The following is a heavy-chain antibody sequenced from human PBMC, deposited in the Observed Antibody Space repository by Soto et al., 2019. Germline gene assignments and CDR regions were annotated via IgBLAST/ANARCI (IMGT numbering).Heavy chain of an antibody. D-gene: IGHD3-10*01. CDR3: AKELLRLGESLERYFDY. CDR2: ISGSGSSR. V-gene: IGHV3-23*01. CDR1: GFTFSTYA. Sequence: EVQLLESGGDLVQPGGSLRLSCAASGFTFSTYAMSWVRQAPGKGLEWVSAISGSGSSRYYADSAKGRFTISRDNSKSTLFLQLNSLRAEDTAVYYCAKELLRLGESLERYFDYWGQGTLVTVSS. J-gene: IGHJ4*02.